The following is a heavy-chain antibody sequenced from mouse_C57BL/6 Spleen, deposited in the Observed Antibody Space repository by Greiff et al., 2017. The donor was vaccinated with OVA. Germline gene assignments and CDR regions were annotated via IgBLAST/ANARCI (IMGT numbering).Heavy chain of an antibody. D-gene: IGHD2-5*01. V-gene: IGHV1-47*01. Sequence: VQVVESGAELVKPGASVKMSCKASGYTFTTYPIEWMKQNHGQSLEWIGNFHPYNDDTKYNEKFKGKATLTVEKSSSTVYLELSRLTSDDSAVYYCARGDSNWGYAMDYWGQGTSVTVSS. CDR2: FHPYNDDT. CDR3: ARGDSNWGYAMDY. CDR1: GYTFTTYP. J-gene: IGHJ4*01.